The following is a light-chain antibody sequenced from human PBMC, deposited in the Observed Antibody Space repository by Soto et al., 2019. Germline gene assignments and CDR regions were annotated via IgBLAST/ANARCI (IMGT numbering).Light chain of an antibody. CDR3: SSYTSGSTVV. CDR2: EVS. J-gene: IGLJ2*01. Sequence: QSALTQPRSVSGSPGQSVTISCTGTSGDVGAYNYISWYQQHPGKAPKFLIYEVSNRPSGVSNRFSGSKSGNTASLTISGLQAEDEADYYCSSYTSGSTVVFGGGTKLTVL. CDR1: SGDVGAYNY. V-gene: IGLV2-14*01.